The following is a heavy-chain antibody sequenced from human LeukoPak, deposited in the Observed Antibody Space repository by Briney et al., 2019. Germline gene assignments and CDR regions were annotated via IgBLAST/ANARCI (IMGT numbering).Heavy chain of an antibody. CDR1: GFTFSSYG. D-gene: IGHD6-13*01. Sequence: QSGGSLRLSCAASGFTFSSYGMSWVRQAPGKGLEWVSAISGSGGSTYYADSVKGRFTISRDNSKNTLYLQMNSLRAEDTAVYYCAKEKYSSSWYAYWGQGTLVTVSS. J-gene: IGHJ4*02. CDR3: AKEKYSSSWYAY. V-gene: IGHV3-23*01. CDR2: ISGSGGST.